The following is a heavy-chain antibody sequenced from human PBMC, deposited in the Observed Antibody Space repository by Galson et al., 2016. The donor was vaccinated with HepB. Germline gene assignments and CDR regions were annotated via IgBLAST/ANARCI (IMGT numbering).Heavy chain of an antibody. D-gene: IGHD3-22*01. CDR1: GFTVSSSY. CDR2: LYSGGGST. Sequence: SLRLSCAASGFTVSSSYISWVRQAPGKGLEWVSILYSGGGSTHYAVSVKGRFAISSVNSKNTLYLQMNSLRAEDTAVYFYARVYDGSGFLSRGWYFDLWGRGTLVTISS. CDR3: ARVYDGSGFLSRGWYFDL. V-gene: IGHV3-53*01. J-gene: IGHJ2*01.